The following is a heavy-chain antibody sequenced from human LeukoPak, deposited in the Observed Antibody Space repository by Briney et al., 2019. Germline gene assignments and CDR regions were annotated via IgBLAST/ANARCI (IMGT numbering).Heavy chain of an antibody. V-gene: IGHV3-7*01. CDR1: GFTFTTYW. D-gene: IGHD3-10*01. CDR3: AKVAKYYYGSETYYFFEH. J-gene: IGHJ4*02. CDR2: INQDGTEK. Sequence: TGGSLRLSCAASGFTFTTYWMSWVRQAPGKGLEWVANINQDGTEKYYVDSVKGRFTISRDNAKNSLGLQMNSLRVEDTAVYYCAKVAKYYYGSETYYFFEHWGQGTPVTASS.